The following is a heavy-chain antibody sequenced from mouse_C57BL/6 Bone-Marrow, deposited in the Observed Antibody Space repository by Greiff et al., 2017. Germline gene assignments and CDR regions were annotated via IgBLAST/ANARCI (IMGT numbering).Heavy chain of an antibody. CDR3: AKHGGGSSPLAMDY. V-gene: IGHV2-9*01. Sequence: VKLMESGPGLVAPSQSLSITCTVSGFSLTSSGVDWVRQPPGKGLAWLGVIWGGGSTNYNSALMSRLSISKDNSKSQVFLKMNSLPTDDTAMYYCAKHGGGSSPLAMDYWGQGTSVTVSS. CDR2: IWGGGST. J-gene: IGHJ4*01. CDR1: GFSLTSSG. D-gene: IGHD1-1*01.